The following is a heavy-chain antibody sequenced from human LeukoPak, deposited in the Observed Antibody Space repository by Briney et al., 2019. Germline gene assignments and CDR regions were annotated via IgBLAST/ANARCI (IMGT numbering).Heavy chain of an antibody. CDR1: GFSFSNYA. J-gene: IGHJ4*02. Sequence: GGSLRLSCAASGFSFSNYAMSWVRQAPGKGLEWVSSISGSGGYTSYADSVRGRFTISRDNSKNTVYLQMNSLRAEDTAVFYCAKNVGGVPINQNHLLDYWGQGTLVTVSS. V-gene: IGHV3-23*01. CDR2: ISGSGGYT. CDR3: AKNVGGVPINQNHLLDY. D-gene: IGHD3-3*01.